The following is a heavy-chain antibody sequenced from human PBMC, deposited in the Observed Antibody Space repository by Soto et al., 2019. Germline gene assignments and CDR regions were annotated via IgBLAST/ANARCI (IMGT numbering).Heavy chain of an antibody. CDR3: ATWARDAYNLDGFDY. J-gene: IGHJ4*02. Sequence: PGESLKISCQGSGYTFTRYWLSWVRQMPGKGLEWMGRIDPRDSYINYSPSFQGHVTFSADKSISTAYLQWNSLKASDSAMYYCATWARDAYNLDGFDYWGQGTLVTVSS. CDR1: GYTFTRYW. V-gene: IGHV5-10-1*01. D-gene: IGHD3-3*01. CDR2: IDPRDSYI.